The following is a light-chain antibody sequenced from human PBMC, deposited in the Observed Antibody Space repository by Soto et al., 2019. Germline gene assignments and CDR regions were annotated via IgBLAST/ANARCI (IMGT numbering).Light chain of an antibody. CDR1: SSDVGGYNF. Sequence: QSVLTQPRSVSGSPGQSVTISCTGTSSDVGGYNFVSWYQHHPGKAPKLMIYNVIQRPSGVPDRFSASKSGNTASLTISGLQAEDEADYYCCSYAGSYNYVFGNGTKVTV. J-gene: IGLJ1*01. CDR2: NVI. CDR3: CSYAGSYNYV. V-gene: IGLV2-11*01.